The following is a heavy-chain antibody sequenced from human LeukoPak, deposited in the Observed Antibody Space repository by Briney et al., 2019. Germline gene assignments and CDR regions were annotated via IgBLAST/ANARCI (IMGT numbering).Heavy chain of an antibody. CDR2: IYTSGST. Sequence: SQTLSLTCTVSGGSIRSGSYYWSWIRQPAGKGLEWIGRIYTSGSTNYNPSLKSRVTISVDTSKNQFSLKLSSVTAADTAVYYCARARAARFPPPFDPWGQGTLVTVSS. CDR3: ARARAARFPPPFDP. J-gene: IGHJ5*02. CDR1: GGSIRSGSYY. V-gene: IGHV4-61*02. D-gene: IGHD6-6*01.